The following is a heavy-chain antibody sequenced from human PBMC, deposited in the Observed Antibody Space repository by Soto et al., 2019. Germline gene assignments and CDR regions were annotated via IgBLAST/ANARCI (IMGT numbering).Heavy chain of an antibody. J-gene: IGHJ3*02. V-gene: IGHV3-53*01. CDR2: IYSGGST. Sequence: GGSLRLSCAASGFPVSSNYMSWVRQAPGKGLEWVSVIYSGGSTYYADSVKGRFTISRDNSKNTLYLQMNSLRAEDTAVYYCARAPPYYYDSSGTPHDAFDIWGQGTMVTVSS. CDR1: GFPVSSNY. D-gene: IGHD3-22*01. CDR3: ARAPPYYYDSSGTPHDAFDI.